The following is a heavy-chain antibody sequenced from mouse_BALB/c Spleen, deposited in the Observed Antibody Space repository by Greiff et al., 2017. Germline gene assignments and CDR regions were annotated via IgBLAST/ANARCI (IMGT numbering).Heavy chain of an antibody. Sequence: EVQLQQSGTVLARPGASVKMSCKASGYTFTSYWMHWVKQRPGQGLEWIGAIYPGNSDTSYNQKFKGKAKLTAVTSTSTAYMELSSLTNEDSAVYYCTREETYYYGPWFAYWGQGTLVTVSA. CDR3: TREETYYYGPWFAY. CDR2: IYPGNSDT. V-gene: IGHV1-5*01. CDR1: GYTFTSYW. J-gene: IGHJ3*01. D-gene: IGHD1-1*01.